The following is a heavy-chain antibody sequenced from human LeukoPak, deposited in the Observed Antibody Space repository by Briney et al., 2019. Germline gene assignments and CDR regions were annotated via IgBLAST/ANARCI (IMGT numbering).Heavy chain of an antibody. J-gene: IGHJ4*02. D-gene: IGHD3-10*01. CDR2: IIPIFGTA. Sequence: PVKVSCKASGGTFSSYAISWVRQAPGQGLEWMGGIIPIFGTANYAQKFQGRVTITADESTSTAYMELSSLRSEDTAVYYCARESDYYGSGSFFDYWGQGTLVTVSS. CDR1: GGTFSSYA. CDR3: ARESDYYGSGSFFDY. V-gene: IGHV1-69*13.